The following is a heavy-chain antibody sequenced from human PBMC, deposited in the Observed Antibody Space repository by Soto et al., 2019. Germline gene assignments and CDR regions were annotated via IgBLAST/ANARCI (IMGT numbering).Heavy chain of an antibody. CDR3: ASGGGGDSSGSLYYYYMDV. D-gene: IGHD6-19*01. J-gene: IGHJ6*03. CDR1: GGSISSSSYY. Sequence: QLQLQESGPGLVKPSETLSLTCTVSGGSISSSSYYWGWIRQPPGKGLEWIGRIYYSGSTYYNPSLMSRVTISVDTSKNQFCLRLSSVTAADTAVYYCASGGGGDSSGSLYYYYMDVWGKGTTVTVSS. CDR2: IYYSGST. V-gene: IGHV4-39*01.